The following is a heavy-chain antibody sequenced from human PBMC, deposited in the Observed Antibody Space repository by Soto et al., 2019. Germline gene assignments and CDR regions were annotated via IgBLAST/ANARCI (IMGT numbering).Heavy chain of an antibody. Sequence: SETLSLTCTVSGGSISSYYWSWIRQPPGKGLEWIGYIYYSGSTNYNPSLKSRVTISVDTSKNQFSLKLSSVTAADTAVYYCATTGGIVVVPAALGASAEYFQHWGQGTLVTVSS. D-gene: IGHD2-2*01. CDR3: ATTGGIVVVPAALGASAEYFQH. CDR2: IYYSGST. CDR1: GGSISSYY. V-gene: IGHV4-59*08. J-gene: IGHJ1*01.